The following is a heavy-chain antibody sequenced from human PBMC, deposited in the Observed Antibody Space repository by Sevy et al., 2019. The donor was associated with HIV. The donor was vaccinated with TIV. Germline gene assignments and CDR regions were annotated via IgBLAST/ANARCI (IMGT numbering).Heavy chain of an antibody. Sequence: GGSLRLSCAASGFTFSSYWMSWVRQAPGKGLEWVANIKQDGSEKYYVDSVKGRFTISRDNAKNSLYLQMNSLRAEDTAVYYCARVGNDLWSGYYSWYYYYGMDVWGQWTTVTVSS. V-gene: IGHV3-7*01. J-gene: IGHJ6*02. CDR2: IKQDGSEK. D-gene: IGHD3-3*01. CDR3: ARVGNDLWSGYYSWYYYYGMDV. CDR1: GFTFSSYW.